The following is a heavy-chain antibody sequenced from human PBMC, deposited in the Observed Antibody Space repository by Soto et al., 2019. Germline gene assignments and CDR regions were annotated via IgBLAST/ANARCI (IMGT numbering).Heavy chain of an antibody. V-gene: IGHV3-23*01. J-gene: IGHJ5*02. Sequence: PGGSLRLSCAASGFTFSSYAMSWVRQAPGKGLEWVSAISGSGGSTYYADSVKGRFTISRDNSKNTLYLQMTNMDPVDTATYYCAHRPEVLTGYYMSWFDPWGQGTLVTVSS. CDR2: ISGSGGST. CDR1: GFTFSSYA. D-gene: IGHD3-9*01. CDR3: AHRPEVLTGYYMSWFDP.